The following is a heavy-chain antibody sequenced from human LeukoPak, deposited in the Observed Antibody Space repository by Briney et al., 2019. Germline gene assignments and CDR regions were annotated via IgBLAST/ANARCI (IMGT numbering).Heavy chain of an antibody. V-gene: IGHV4-39*01. CDR1: GGSISSSSHY. D-gene: IGHD6-13*01. CDR2: IYYSGST. J-gene: IGHJ5*02. CDR3: ARQRQRLVEVGWFDP. Sequence: SETLSLTCTVSGGSISSSSHYWGWIRQPPGKGLEWIGSIYYSGSTYYNPSLKSRVTISVDTSKNQFSLKLNSVTAADTAVYYCARQRQRLVEVGWFDPWGHGTLVTVSS.